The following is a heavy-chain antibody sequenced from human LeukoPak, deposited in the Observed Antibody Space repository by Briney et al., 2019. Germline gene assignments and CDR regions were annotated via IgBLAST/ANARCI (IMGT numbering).Heavy chain of an antibody. V-gene: IGHV3-49*03. CDR1: GFTFGHYA. Sequence: GGSVRLSCTASGFTFGHYAMSGFRQASARGLEWVGLIRSKAYGGTSEYAASVKGRFTISRDDSKSIAYLQMSSLKPEDTAVYYCCRVIDKAGELNFDYWGQGTLVTVSS. CDR3: CRVIDKAGELNFDY. D-gene: IGHD3-10*01. J-gene: IGHJ4*02. CDR2: IRSKAYGGTS.